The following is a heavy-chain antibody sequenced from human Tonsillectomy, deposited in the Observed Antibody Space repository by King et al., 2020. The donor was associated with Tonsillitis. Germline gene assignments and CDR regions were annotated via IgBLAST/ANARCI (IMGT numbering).Heavy chain of an antibody. CDR1: GYSFTSYA. V-gene: IGHV1-18*01. CDR2: ISGYNEKT. D-gene: IGHD5-24*01. CDR3: ARDPGMPTNNWFDP. Sequence: VQLVESGAEVKKPGASVRVSCKASGYSFTSYAIVWVRQAPGQGLEWMGWISGYNEKTNYAQNPQGRVTMTTDASTSTAYMELRSLRSDDTAVYYCARDPGMPTNNWFDPWGQGTLVTVSS. J-gene: IGHJ5*02.